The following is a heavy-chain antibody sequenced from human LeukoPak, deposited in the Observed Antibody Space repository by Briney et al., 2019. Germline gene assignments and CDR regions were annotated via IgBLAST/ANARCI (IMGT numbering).Heavy chain of an antibody. CDR3: ARPRGSGYDLDFDY. Sequence: PSETLSLTCTVSGGSISSSSYYWGWIRQPPGKGLEWIGSIYYSGSTYYNPSLKSRVTISVDTSKNQFSLRLTSVTVADTAVYYCARPRGSGYDLDFDYWGQGTLVSVSS. D-gene: IGHD5-12*01. CDR2: IYYSGST. CDR1: GGSISSSSYY. J-gene: IGHJ4*02. V-gene: IGHV4-39*01.